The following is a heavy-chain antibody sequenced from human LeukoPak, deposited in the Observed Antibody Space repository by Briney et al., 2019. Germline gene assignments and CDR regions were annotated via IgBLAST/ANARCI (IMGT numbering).Heavy chain of an antibody. J-gene: IGHJ6*02. CDR1: GGSISSYY. CDR2: IYYSGST. CDR3: ARVPVEPYYYYGMDV. V-gene: IGHV4-59*06. D-gene: IGHD1-14*01. Sequence: SETLSLTCPVSGGSISSYYWSWIRQHPGKGLEWIGYIYYSGSTYYNPSLKSRVTISVDTSKNQFSLKLSSVTAADTAVYYCARVPVEPYYYYGMDVWGQGTTVTVSS.